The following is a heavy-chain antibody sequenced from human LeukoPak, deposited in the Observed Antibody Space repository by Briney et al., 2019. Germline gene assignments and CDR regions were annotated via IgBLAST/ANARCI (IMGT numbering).Heavy chain of an antibody. D-gene: IGHD2-2*01. CDR3: ARSAGKDCSSTSCYGGFVGDY. V-gene: IGHV4-4*07. Sequence: SETLSLTCTVSGGSISSYYWSWIRQPAGKGLEWIGRIYTSGSTNYNPSLKSRVTISVDKSKNQFSLKLSSVTAADTAVYYCARSAGKDCSSTSCYGGFVGDYWGQGTLVTVSS. J-gene: IGHJ4*02. CDR1: GGSISSYY. CDR2: IYTSGST.